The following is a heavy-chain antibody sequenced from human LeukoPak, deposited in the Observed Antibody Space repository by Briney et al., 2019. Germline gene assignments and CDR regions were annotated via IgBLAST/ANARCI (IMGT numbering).Heavy chain of an antibody. CDR1: GFTFSSYE. CDR2: ISSSGSTI. D-gene: IGHD1-7*01. CDR3: AKGKLELSSTLDY. V-gene: IGHV3-48*03. J-gene: IGHJ4*02. Sequence: PGGSLRLSCAASGFTFSSYEMNWVRQAPGKGLEWVSYISSSGSTIYYADSVKGRFTISRDNSKNTLYLQMNSLRAEDTAVYYCAKGKLELSSTLDYWGQGTLVTVSS.